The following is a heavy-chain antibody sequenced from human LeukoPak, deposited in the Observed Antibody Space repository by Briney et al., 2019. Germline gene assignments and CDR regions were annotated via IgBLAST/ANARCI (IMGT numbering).Heavy chain of an antibody. CDR1: GFTFSSYA. J-gene: IGHJ4*02. CDR2: ISYDGSNK. V-gene: IGHV3-30*04. CDR3: ARDRYYGSGNTFDY. D-gene: IGHD3-10*01. Sequence: GRSLRLSCAASGFTFSSYAMHWVRQAPGKGLEWVAVISYDGSNKFYADSVKGRFTISRDNSKNTLYLQMNSLRAEDTAVYYCARDRYYGSGNTFDYWGQGTLVTVSS.